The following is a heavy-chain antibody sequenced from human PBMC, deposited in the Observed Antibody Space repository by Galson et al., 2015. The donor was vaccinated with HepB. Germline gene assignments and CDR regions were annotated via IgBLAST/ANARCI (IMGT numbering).Heavy chain of an antibody. CDR1: GYSFSSYG. Sequence: SVKVSCKASGYSFSSYGISWVRQAPGQGLEWMGWISAYNGHTDYAHKFQGGVSMTTDASTSTAYMELRSLRSDDTAVYFCGRVGGGSGWPTAYWGQGTLITVSS. CDR2: ISAYNGHT. CDR3: GRVGGGSGWPTAY. D-gene: IGHD6-19*01. V-gene: IGHV1-18*01. J-gene: IGHJ4*02.